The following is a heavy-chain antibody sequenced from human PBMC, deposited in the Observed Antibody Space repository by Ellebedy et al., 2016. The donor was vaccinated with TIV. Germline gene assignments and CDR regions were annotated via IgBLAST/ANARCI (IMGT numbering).Heavy chain of an antibody. D-gene: IGHD3-10*01. CDR1: GFSLSNYG. CDR3: ARSASRDYSGSGSQFDH. Sequence: GESLKISXAASGFSLSNYGINWVRQAPDKGLEWVAIIWYDGSNKYYADSEGRFTISRDNSKNTLFLQMNNLRAEDTALYYCARSASRDYSGSGSQFDHWGQGTLVTVSS. V-gene: IGHV3-33*01. CDR2: IWYDGSNK. J-gene: IGHJ4*02.